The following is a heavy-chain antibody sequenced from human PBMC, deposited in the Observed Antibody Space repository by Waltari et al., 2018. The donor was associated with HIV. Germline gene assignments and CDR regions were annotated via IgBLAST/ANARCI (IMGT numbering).Heavy chain of an antibody. CDR3: ARGRSGNYRGNSVVDY. J-gene: IGHJ4*02. D-gene: IGHD1-26*01. CDR1: GYTFTTYD. Sequence: QVQLVQSGAEVKKPGASVKVSCKASGYTFTTYDINWVRQATGQGLEWRGRMKPKSGNTGYAQKFQGRVTMTRNTSITTAHMELSSLRSDDTAVYYCARGRSGNYRGNSVVDYWGQGTLVTVSS. V-gene: IGHV1-8*01. CDR2: MKPKSGNT.